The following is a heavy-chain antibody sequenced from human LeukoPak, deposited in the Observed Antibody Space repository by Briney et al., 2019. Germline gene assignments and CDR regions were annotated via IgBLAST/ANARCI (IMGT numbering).Heavy chain of an antibody. CDR1: GFTFSNYA. Sequence: GGSLRLSCAASGFTFSNYAMSWVRQAPGKGLEWVSGISWNSGSIGYADSVKGRFTISRDNAKNSLYLQMNSLRAEDTALYYCAKDIGYSYASGCDYWGQGTLVTVSS. V-gene: IGHV3-9*01. CDR3: AKDIGYSYASGCDY. CDR2: ISWNSGSI. J-gene: IGHJ4*02. D-gene: IGHD5-18*01.